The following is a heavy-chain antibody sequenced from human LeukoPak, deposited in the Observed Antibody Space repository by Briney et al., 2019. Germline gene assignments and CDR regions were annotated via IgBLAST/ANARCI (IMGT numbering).Heavy chain of an antibody. V-gene: IGHV3-23*01. Sequence: PGGSLRLTCAASGFTFRDYAISWVRQAPGKGLEWVSGIGSDDRTHYAETVKGRFAISRGMDESTLFLQMNSLRAEDTALHYWVRDLYYWAAMDVWGQGTTVTVS. CDR1: GFTFRDYA. J-gene: IGHJ6*02. D-gene: IGHD3-10*01. CDR2: IGSDDRT. CDR3: VRDLYYWAAMDV.